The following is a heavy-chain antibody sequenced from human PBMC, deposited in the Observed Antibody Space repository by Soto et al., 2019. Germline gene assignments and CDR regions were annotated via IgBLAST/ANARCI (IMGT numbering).Heavy chain of an antibody. Sequence: SVKVSCKASGGTFSSYAISWVRQAPGQGLEWMGGIIPIFGTANYAQKFQGRVTITADESTSTAYMELSSLRSEDTAVYYCASSLGTYYDILTGPPYHYYGMDVWGQGTTVTVSS. CDR1: GGTFSSYA. CDR2: IIPIFGTA. V-gene: IGHV1-69*13. CDR3: ASSLGTYYDILTGPPYHYYGMDV. J-gene: IGHJ6*02. D-gene: IGHD3-9*01.